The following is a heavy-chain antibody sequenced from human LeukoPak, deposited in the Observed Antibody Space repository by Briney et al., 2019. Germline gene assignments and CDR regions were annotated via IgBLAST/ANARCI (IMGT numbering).Heavy chain of an antibody. J-gene: IGHJ4*02. CDR3: ARGRWELPAFDY. V-gene: IGHV4-59*08. D-gene: IGHD1-26*01. Sequence: SETLSLTCTVSGGSISSYYWGWIRQPPGKGLEWIGYIYYSGSTNYNPSLKSRVTISVDTSKNQFSLKLSSVTAADTAVYYCARGRWELPAFDYWGQGTLVTVSS. CDR2: IYYSGST. CDR1: GGSISSYY.